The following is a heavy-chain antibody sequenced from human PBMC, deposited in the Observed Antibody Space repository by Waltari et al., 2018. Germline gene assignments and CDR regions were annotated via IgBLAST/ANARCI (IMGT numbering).Heavy chain of an antibody. CDR2: IYWNDDK. CDR1: GFSLSTSGVG. Sequence: QITLKESGPTLVKPTQTLTLTCTFSGFSLSTSGVGVCWIRQPPGKALAWLALIYWNDDKRYSPSLKGRLTITKDTSKNQVVLTMTNMDPVVTATDYCAHIPGDYYESSGYYHDYWGQGTLVTVSS. D-gene: IGHD3-22*01. CDR3: AHIPGDYYESSGYYHDY. J-gene: IGHJ4*02. V-gene: IGHV2-5*01.